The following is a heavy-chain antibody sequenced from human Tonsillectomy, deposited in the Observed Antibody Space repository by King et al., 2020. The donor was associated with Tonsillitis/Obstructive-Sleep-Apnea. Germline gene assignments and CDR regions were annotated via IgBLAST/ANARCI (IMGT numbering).Heavy chain of an antibody. Sequence: QLVQSGAEVKKPGASVKVSCKASGYTFTRNYMHWVRQAPGQGLEWMGIINPSGGTTRYAQKFQGRVTMTRDRSTNTFYMELSSLRSEDTAVYYCESYREYHLLQPNHNMDVGGKGTTDTVS. D-gene: IGHD2-2*01. CDR1: GYTFTRNY. CDR3: ESYREYHLLQPNHNMDV. V-gene: IGHV1-46*01. CDR2: INPSGGTT. J-gene: IGHJ6*03.